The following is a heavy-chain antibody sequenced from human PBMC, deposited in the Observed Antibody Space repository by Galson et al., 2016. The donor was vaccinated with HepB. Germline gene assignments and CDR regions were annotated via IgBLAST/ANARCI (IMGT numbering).Heavy chain of an antibody. D-gene: IGHD1-14*01. CDR1: GYRFRDYD. J-gene: IGHJ4*02. V-gene: IGHV1-8*01. Sequence: SVKVSCKASGYRFRDYDVSWVRQAPGQGLEWMGWMNPNSGNTGYAQRLRGRIDMTSDASINTAYMELHSLRSEDTAVYYCARALRNQLLSEYWGQGTLITVSS. CDR2: MNPNSGNT. CDR3: ARALRNQLLSEY.